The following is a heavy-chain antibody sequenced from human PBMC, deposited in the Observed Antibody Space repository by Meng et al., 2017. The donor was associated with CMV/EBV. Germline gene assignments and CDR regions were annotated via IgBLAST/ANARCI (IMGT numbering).Heavy chain of an antibody. CDR3: ARDGPVMDYDSSGVNWFDP. CDR2: IYYSGST. CDR1: GGSISSSSYY. D-gene: IGHD3-22*01. Sequence: SETLSLTCTVSGGSISSSSYYWGWIRQPPGKGLEWIGSIYYSGSTYYNPSLKSRVTISVDTSKNQFSLKLSSVTAADTAVYYCARDGPVMDYDSSGVNWFDPWDQGTLVTVSS. J-gene: IGHJ5*02. V-gene: IGHV4-39*07.